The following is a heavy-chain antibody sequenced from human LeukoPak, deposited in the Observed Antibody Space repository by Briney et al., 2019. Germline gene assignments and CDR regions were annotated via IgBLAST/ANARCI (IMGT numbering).Heavy chain of an antibody. Sequence: GGSLRLSCAASGFTFSSYWMSWVRQAPGKGLEWVANIKQDGSEKYYVDSVKGRSTISRDNAKNSLYLQMNSLRAEDTAVYYCARADDGSYEYYFDYWGQGTLVTVSS. CDR1: GFTFSSYW. CDR3: ARADDGSYEYYFDY. V-gene: IGHV3-7*01. CDR2: IKQDGSEK. J-gene: IGHJ4*02. D-gene: IGHD1-26*01.